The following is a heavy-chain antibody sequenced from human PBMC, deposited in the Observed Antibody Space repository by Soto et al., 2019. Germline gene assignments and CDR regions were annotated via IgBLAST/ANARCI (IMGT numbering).Heavy chain of an antibody. D-gene: IGHD3-10*01. Sequence: SPTLSLTCAISGDSVSSNSAAWNWIRQSPSRGLEWLGRTYYRSKWYNDYAVSVKSRITINPDTSKNQFSLQLNSVTPEDTAVYYCAREGYGSGSYYYYYGMDVWGQGTTVTVSS. CDR2: TYYRSKWYN. V-gene: IGHV6-1*01. CDR1: GDSVSSNSAA. CDR3: AREGYGSGSYYYYYGMDV. J-gene: IGHJ6*02.